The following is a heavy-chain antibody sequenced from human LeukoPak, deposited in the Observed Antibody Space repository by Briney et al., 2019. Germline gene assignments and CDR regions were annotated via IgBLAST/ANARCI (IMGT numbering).Heavy chain of an antibody. CDR3: ARGKWEPLDY. D-gene: IGHD1-26*01. V-gene: IGHV3-48*03. Sequence: PGGSLRLSCAASGFTFSSYEMNWVRQAPGKGLEWVSYISSSGRTKYYADPVKGRFTISRDNAKNSLYLQMNSLRAEDTAVYYCARGKWEPLDYWGQGTLVTVSS. J-gene: IGHJ4*02. CDR2: ISSSGRTK. CDR1: GFTFSSYE.